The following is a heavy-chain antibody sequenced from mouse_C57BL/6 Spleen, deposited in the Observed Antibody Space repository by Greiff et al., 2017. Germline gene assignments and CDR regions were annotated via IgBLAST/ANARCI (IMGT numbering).Heavy chain of an antibody. CDR1: GYTFTGYW. V-gene: IGHV1-9*01. D-gene: IGHD1-1*01. CDR3: AKYPYYYGSLLSCWYFDV. Sequence: QVQLQQSGAELMKPGASVKLSCKATGYTFTGYWIAWVKQRPGHGLEWIGEILPGSGSTNYNEKFKGKATFTADTSSNTAYMQLSSLTTEDSAIYYCAKYPYYYGSLLSCWYFDVWGTGTTVTVSS. CDR2: ILPGSGST. J-gene: IGHJ1*03.